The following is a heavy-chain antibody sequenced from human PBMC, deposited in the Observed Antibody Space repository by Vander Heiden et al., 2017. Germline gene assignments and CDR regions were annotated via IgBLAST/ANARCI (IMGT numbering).Heavy chain of an antibody. D-gene: IGHD3-10*01. CDR3: ARHSTYGSGSYDY. CDR2: IIPIFGTA. CDR1: GGTFSSYA. J-gene: IGHJ4*02. Sequence: QVQLVQSGAEVKKPGSSVKVSCKASGGTFSSYAISWVRQAPGQGLEWMGGIIPIFGTANYAQKVQGRVTITADESTSTAYMEMSRMRSEDTAVYYFARHSTYGSGSYDYWGQGTLVTVSS. V-gene: IGHV1-69*01.